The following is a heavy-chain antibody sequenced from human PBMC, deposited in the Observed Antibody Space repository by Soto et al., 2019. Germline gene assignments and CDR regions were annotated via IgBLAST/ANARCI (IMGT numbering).Heavy chain of an antibody. J-gene: IGHJ4*02. CDR1: GYTFTSYG. V-gene: IGHV1-18*01. CDR2: SSAYNGKT. Sequence: ASVKVSCKASGYTFTSYGISWVRQAPGQGLEWMGWSSAYNGKTNYARKLQGRVTMTTDTSTSTAYMELRSLRSDDTAVYYRAREGRYSGYVDKYFDYWGQGTLVTVSS. D-gene: IGHD5-12*01. CDR3: AREGRYSGYVDKYFDY.